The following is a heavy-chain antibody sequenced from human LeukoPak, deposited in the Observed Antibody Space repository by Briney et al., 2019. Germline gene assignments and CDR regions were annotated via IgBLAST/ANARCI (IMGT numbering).Heavy chain of an antibody. D-gene: IGHD2-21*02. J-gene: IGHJ4*02. V-gene: IGHV3-30-3*01. Sequence: GGSLRLSGAAFGFTLSSYVMHWFGQAPGKGLKWVAVISYDGSNKYYADSVKGRFTISRDNSKNTLYLQMNSLRAEDTAVYYCARDKVTGLLDYWGQGTLVTVSS. CDR3: ARDKVTGLLDY. CDR2: ISYDGSNK. CDR1: GFTLSSYV.